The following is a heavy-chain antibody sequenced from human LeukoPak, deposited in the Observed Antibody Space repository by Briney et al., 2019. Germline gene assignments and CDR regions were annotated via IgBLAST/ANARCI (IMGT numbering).Heavy chain of an antibody. CDR1: VYTFTSYY. J-gene: IGHJ4*02. Sequence: ASVNVSCKASVYTFTSYYMHWVRQAPGQGLEWMGLINPSGDSTNYAQKFQGRVTMASDTSTSTVYMELSSLRSEDTAVYYCAREESGGYFDYWGQGTLVTVSS. CDR2: INPSGDST. CDR3: AREESGGYFDY. D-gene: IGHD2-8*02. V-gene: IGHV1-46*01.